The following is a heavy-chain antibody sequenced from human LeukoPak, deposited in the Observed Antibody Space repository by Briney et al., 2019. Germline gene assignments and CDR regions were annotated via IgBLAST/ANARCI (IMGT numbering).Heavy chain of an antibody. Sequence: ASVKVSCKASGGTFSSYAINWVRQAPGQGLEWMGGIIPIFGTANYAQKFQGRVTITADESTSTAYMELSSLRSEDTAVYYCARDARFLEWLVNWGQGTLVTVSS. J-gene: IGHJ4*02. V-gene: IGHV1-69*13. CDR3: ARDARFLEWLVN. D-gene: IGHD3-3*01. CDR2: IIPIFGTA. CDR1: GGTFSSYA.